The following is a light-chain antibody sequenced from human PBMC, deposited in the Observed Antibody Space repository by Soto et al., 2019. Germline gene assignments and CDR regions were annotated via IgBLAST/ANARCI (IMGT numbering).Light chain of an antibody. J-gene: IGKJ2*01. CDR2: GAS. CDR1: QSVSTN. V-gene: IGKV3-15*01. CDR3: QQYHNWAPYT. Sequence: EIVMTQSPATLSVSPGERATLSCRASQSVSTNLAWYQQKPGQAPRLLMYGASTRATGIPARFSGSGSGTESTLTISSLRSEDFAVYYCQQYHNWAPYTFGQGTKLEIK.